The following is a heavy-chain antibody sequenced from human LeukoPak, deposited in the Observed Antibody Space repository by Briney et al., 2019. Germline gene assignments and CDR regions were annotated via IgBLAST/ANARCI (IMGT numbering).Heavy chain of an antibody. V-gene: IGHV1-18*01. CDR2: ISAYNGNT. Sequence: ASVKVSCKASGYTFTSYGISWVRQAPGQGLEWMGWISAYNGNTNYAQKLPGRVTMTTDTSTSTAYMELRSLRSDNTAVYYCGRAMTRGVIPYWGQGTLVTVSS. CDR1: GYTFTSYG. D-gene: IGHD3-10*01. J-gene: IGHJ4*02. CDR3: GRAMTRGVIPY.